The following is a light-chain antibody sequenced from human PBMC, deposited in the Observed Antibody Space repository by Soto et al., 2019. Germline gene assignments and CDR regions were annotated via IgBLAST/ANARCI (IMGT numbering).Light chain of an antibody. V-gene: IGLV2-11*01. Sequence: QSALTQPRSVSGSPGQSVTISCTGASGDVGAYNYVSWYQQHPGKAPKLVIYDVTKRPSGVPDRFSGSKSGNTASLTISGLQDEDEADYFCSSYAGNYTFVFGTGTKLTVL. CDR2: DVT. CDR1: SGDVGAYNY. CDR3: SSYAGNYTFV. J-gene: IGLJ1*01.